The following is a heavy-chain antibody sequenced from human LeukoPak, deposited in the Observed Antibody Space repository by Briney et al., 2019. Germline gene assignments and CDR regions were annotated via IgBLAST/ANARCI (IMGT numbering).Heavy chain of an antibody. V-gene: IGHV3-53*01. CDR2: MYITGST. CDR3: AAAYCGGDCYSDNHYYFMDL. CDR1: GFTVGSNY. Sequence: GGSLRLSCAASGFTVGSNYMSWVRQSPGQGLEWVSAMYITGSTHYAGSVKGRFTISRDNSKNALSLQMDSLRVEDTAVYYCAAAYCGGDCYSDNHYYFMDLWGKGTTVTVSS. D-gene: IGHD2-21*02. J-gene: IGHJ6*03.